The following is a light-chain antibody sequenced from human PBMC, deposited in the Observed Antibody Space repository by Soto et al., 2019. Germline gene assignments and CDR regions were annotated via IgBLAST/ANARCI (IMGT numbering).Light chain of an antibody. CDR3: QQYNQWPPWT. V-gene: IGKV3D-15*01. CDR2: GAS. J-gene: IGKJ1*01. CDR1: QSVSSN. Sequence: EILMTQSPATLSVSPGERATVSCRASQSVSSNLAWYQQKPGQAPRLLIYGASTRATGIPARFSGSGSGTEFTLTISSLQSEDFAVYYCQQYNQWPPWTFGQGTKVDIK.